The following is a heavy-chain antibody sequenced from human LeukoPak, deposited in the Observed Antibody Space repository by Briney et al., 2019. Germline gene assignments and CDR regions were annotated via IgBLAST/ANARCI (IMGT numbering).Heavy chain of an antibody. CDR3: ARASGNYDILTGYYPYYYSYYMDV. D-gene: IGHD3-9*01. CDR2: IYYSGST. Sequence: SETLSLTCTVSGGSISSYYWSWIRQPPGKGLEWIGYIYYSGSTNYNPSLKSRVTISVDTSKNQFSLKLSSVTAADTAVYYCARASGNYDILTGYYPYYYSYYMDVWGKGTTVTISS. V-gene: IGHV4-59*01. J-gene: IGHJ6*03. CDR1: GGSISSYY.